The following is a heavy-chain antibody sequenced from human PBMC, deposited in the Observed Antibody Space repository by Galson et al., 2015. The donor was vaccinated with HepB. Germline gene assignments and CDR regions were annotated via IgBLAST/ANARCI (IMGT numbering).Heavy chain of an antibody. CDR1: GYTFTSYG. V-gene: IGHV1-18*04. CDR3: ARGIHCSGGSCLNYYFDY. Sequence: SVKVSCKASGYTFTSYGISWVRQAPGQGLEWMGWISAYNGNTNYAQKLQGRATMTTDTSTSTAYMELRSLRSDDTAVYYCARGIHCSGGSCLNYYFDYWGQGTLVTVSS. D-gene: IGHD2-15*01. CDR2: ISAYNGNT. J-gene: IGHJ4*02.